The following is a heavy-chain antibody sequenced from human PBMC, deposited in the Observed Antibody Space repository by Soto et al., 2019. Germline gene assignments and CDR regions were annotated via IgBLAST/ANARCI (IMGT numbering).Heavy chain of an antibody. CDR3: ARGPGIQLWFDYYYYYYGMDV. D-gene: IGHD5-18*01. Sequence: ASVKVSCKASGYTFTSYDINWVRQATGQGLEWMGWMNPNSGNTGYAQKFQGRVTMTRNTTISTAYMELSSLRSEDTAVYYCARGPGIQLWFDYYYYYYGMDVWGQGTTVTVSS. CDR1: GYTFTSYD. J-gene: IGHJ6*02. CDR2: MNPNSGNT. V-gene: IGHV1-8*01.